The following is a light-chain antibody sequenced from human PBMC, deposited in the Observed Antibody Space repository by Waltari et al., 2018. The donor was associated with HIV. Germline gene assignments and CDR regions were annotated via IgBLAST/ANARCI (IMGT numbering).Light chain of an antibody. CDR2: EGS. J-gene: IGLJ2*01. CDR1: SSDVGGYNY. CDR3: SSYSSSITLYVV. Sequence: QSALTQPASVSGSPGQSITISCPGTSSDVGGYNYVSWYQHHPGKAPHLIISEGSNRPPGVSNRFSGSNAGNTASLTTSGLQAEDEAAYYCSSYSSSITLYVVFGGGTKLTVL. V-gene: IGLV2-14*01.